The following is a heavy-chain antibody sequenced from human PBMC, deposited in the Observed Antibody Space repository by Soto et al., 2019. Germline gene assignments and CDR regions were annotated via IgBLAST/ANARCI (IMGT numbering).Heavy chain of an antibody. D-gene: IGHD2-2*01. CDR3: AKDLVPAGDWWFDP. CDR2: ISHDGNKN. Sequence: GGPLRLSCAASGFTFSNYSMNWVRQAPGKGLEWVAVISHDGNKNKYADSVKGRFTISRDNSKNTFFLQMNSLRAEDTAVYYCAKDLVPAGDWWFDPWGLGTLVTVSS. V-gene: IGHV3-30*18. J-gene: IGHJ5*02. CDR1: GFTFSNYS.